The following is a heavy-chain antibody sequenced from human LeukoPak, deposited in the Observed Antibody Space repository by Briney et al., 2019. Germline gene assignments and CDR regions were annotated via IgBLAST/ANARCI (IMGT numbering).Heavy chain of an antibody. D-gene: IGHD6-13*01. CDR3: ARSLFSSSSYYYYYMDV. CDR1: GYTFTSYG. Sequence: ASVKVSCKASGYTFTSYGISWVRQAPGQGLEWMGWISVNNGNTNYAQKLQGRVTMTTDTSTSTAYMELRSLRSDDTAVYYCARSLFSSSSYYYYYMDVWGKGTTVTVSS. V-gene: IGHV1-18*01. J-gene: IGHJ6*03. CDR2: ISVNNGNT.